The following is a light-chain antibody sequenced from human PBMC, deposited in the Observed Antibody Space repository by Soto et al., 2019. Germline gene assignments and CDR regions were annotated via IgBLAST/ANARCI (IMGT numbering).Light chain of an antibody. V-gene: IGLV2-14*01. J-gene: IGLJ3*02. CDR3: SSYPSTNTWV. CDR2: EVS. CDR1: SSDVGGHNY. Sequence: QSALTQPASVSGSRGQSITISCTGTSSDVGGHNYVSWYQQHPGKAPKFMIFEVSNRPSGVSNRFSGSKSGNTASLTISGLQAEDEADYYCSSYPSTNTWVFGGGTKLTVL.